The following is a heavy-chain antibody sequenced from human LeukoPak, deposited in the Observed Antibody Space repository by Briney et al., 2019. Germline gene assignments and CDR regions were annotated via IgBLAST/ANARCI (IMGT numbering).Heavy chain of an antibody. CDR1: GYTFTGYF. J-gene: IGHJ4*02. CDR2: INAYTGNT. D-gene: IGHD3-10*01. CDR3: ARDLYGSETYYTDCFDY. V-gene: IGHV1-18*04. Sequence: ASVKVSCKASGYTFTGYFMHWVRQAPGQGLEWMGWINAYTGNTNYAQNLLGRVTLTTDTSTSTAYMGLRSLRSDDTAVYYCARDLYGSETYYTDCFDYWGQGTLVTVSS.